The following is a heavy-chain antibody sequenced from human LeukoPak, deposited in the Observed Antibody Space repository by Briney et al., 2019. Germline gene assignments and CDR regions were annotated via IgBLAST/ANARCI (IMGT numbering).Heavy chain of an antibody. V-gene: IGHV3-66*01. Sequence: GGSLRLSCAASGFVVSTNYMSWVRQAPGKGLEWVSVLYSGGSTYYTDSVKGRFTISRDNSNNTLYLQMNNLRAEDTAVYYCAMDSAWLPLKFDYWGPGTLVTVSS. D-gene: IGHD5-24*01. CDR2: LYSGGST. CDR1: GFVVSTNY. CDR3: AMDSAWLPLKFDY. J-gene: IGHJ4*02.